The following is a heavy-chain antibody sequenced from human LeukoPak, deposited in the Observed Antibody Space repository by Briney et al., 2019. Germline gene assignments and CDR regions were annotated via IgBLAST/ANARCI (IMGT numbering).Heavy chain of an antibody. D-gene: IGHD7-27*01. Sequence: SETLSLTCTVSGGSISSGSYYWSWIRQPAGKGLEWIGRIYTSGSTNYNPSLKSRVTISVDTSKNQFSLKLSSVTAADTAVYYCARDGAHWGSPFDYWAQGTLVTVSS. CDR3: ARDGAHWGSPFDY. CDR2: IYTSGST. V-gene: IGHV4-61*02. J-gene: IGHJ4*02. CDR1: GGSISSGSYY.